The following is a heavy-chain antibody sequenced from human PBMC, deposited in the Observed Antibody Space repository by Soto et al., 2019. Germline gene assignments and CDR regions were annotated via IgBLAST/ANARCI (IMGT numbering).Heavy chain of an antibody. D-gene: IGHD3-22*01. V-gene: IGHV4-61*08. Sequence: SETLSLTCTVSGGSVSSGGYYWSWIRQPPGKGLEWIGYIYYSGSTNYNPSLKSRVTISVDTSKNQFSLKLSSVTAADTAVYYCARSSDSSGYYFSNCWGQGALVTVSS. CDR3: ARSSDSSGYYFSNC. J-gene: IGHJ4*02. CDR2: IYYSGST. CDR1: GGSVSSGGYY.